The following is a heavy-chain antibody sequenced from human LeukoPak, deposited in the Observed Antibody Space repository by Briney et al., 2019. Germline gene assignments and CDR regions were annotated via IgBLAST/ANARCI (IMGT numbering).Heavy chain of an antibody. D-gene: IGHD6-6*01. Sequence: SETLSLTCAVYGGSFSGYYWSWIRQPPGKGLEWIGEINHSGSTNYNPSLKSRVTISVDTSKNQFSLKLSSVTAADTAVYYCARHTARGYSSSLPRSPFDYWGQGTLVTVSS. CDR3: ARHTARGYSSSLPRSPFDY. J-gene: IGHJ4*02. V-gene: IGHV4-34*01. CDR1: GGSFSGYY. CDR2: INHSGST.